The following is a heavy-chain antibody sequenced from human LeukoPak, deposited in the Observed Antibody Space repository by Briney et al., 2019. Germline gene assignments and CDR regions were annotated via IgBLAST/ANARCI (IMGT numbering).Heavy chain of an antibody. D-gene: IGHD3-22*01. V-gene: IGHV1-18*01. CDR1: GYIFTSYG. J-gene: IGHJ5*02. Sequence: ASVKVSCKASGYIFTSYGISWVRQAPGQGLEWMGWISVYNGSTNYPQRLQGRVTMTTDTSTTTAYMELRSLRSDDTAVYYCARDINGYYYDSHGYYPTDLWGQGILVTVSS. CDR3: ARDINGYYYDSHGYYPTDL. CDR2: ISVYNGST.